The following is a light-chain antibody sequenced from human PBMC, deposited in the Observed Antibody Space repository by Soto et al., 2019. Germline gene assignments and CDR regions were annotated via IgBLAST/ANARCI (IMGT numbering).Light chain of an antibody. CDR1: QGVSSY. V-gene: IGKV3D-11*01. Sequence: EIVLTQSPATLSLSPGERATLSCRASQGVSSYLAWYQQKPGQAPRLLIYDASNRATGIPARFSGSGPGTDFTLTISSLEPEDFAVYYCQQRSNWLTFGQGTKVDI. CDR2: DAS. J-gene: IGKJ1*01. CDR3: QQRSNWLT.